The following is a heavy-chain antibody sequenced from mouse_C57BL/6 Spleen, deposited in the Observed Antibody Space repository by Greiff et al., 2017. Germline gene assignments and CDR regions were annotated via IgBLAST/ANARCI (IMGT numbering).Heavy chain of an antibody. CDR1: GFNIKDDY. V-gene: IGHV14-4*01. CDR3: TTEEGDFAY. Sequence: EVQLQQSGAELVRPGASVKLSCTASGFNIKDDYMHWVKQRPEQGLEWIGWIDPENGDTEYASKFQGKATITADTSSNTAYLQLSSLTSEDTAVYYCTTEEGDFAYWGQGTLVTVSA. CDR2: IDPENGDT. J-gene: IGHJ3*01.